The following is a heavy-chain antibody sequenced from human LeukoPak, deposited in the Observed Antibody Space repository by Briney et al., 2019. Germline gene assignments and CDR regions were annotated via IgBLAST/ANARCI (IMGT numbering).Heavy chain of an antibody. J-gene: IGHJ4*02. CDR2: ISSSGSTI. V-gene: IGHV3-48*03. Sequence: PGGSLRLSCAASGFTFSSYEMNWVRQAPGKGLKWVSYISSSGSTIYYADSVKGRFTISRDNAKNSLYLQMNSLRAEDTAVYYCARVRGGDYAFDYWGQGTLVTVSS. CDR1: GFTFSSYE. CDR3: ARVRGGDYAFDY. D-gene: IGHD4-17*01.